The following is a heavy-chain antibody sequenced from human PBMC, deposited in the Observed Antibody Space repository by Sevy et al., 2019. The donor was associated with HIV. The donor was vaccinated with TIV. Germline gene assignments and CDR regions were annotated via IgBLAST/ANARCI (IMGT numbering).Heavy chain of an antibody. V-gene: IGHV1-18*04. Sequence: ASVKVSCKASGYTFSSYGISWVRQAPGQGLEWMGWISAYNGNTNYGQNLQGRVTMTTDTSTSTAYMELRSLRSDDTAVYYCARDRGPYCSGGSCFTPPYNWFDPWGQGTLVTVSS. J-gene: IGHJ5*02. CDR2: ISAYNGNT. CDR3: ARDRGPYCSGGSCFTPPYNWFDP. CDR1: GYTFSSYG. D-gene: IGHD2-15*01.